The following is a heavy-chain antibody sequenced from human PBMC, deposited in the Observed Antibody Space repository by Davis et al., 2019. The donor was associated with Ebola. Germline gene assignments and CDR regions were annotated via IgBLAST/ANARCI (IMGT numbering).Heavy chain of an antibody. CDR3: ARCSGGTSWDYYYGMDV. V-gene: IGHV3-21*01. CDR2: ISSSSNYI. J-gene: IGHJ6*02. CDR1: GFTFSSYS. D-gene: IGHD2-15*01. Sequence: GESLKISCAAPGFTFSSYSMNWVRQAPGKGLEWVSSISSSSNYIYYADSVKGRFTISRDNAKNSLYLQMNSLRAEDTAVYYCARCSGGTSWDYYYGMDVWGQGTTVTVSS.